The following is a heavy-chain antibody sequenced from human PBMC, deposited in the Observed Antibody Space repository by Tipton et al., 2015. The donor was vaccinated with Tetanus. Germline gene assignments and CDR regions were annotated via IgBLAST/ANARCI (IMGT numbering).Heavy chain of an antibody. CDR3: ARGVGRTPGY. CDR1: GGSFSGYY. Sequence: LRLSCAVYGGSFSGYYWSWIRQPPGKGLEWIGEINHSGSTNYNPSLKSRVTISVDTSKNQFSLKLSSVTAADTAVYYCARGVGRTPGYWGQGTLVTVSS. V-gene: IGHV4-34*01. D-gene: IGHD1-1*01. J-gene: IGHJ4*02. CDR2: INHSGST.